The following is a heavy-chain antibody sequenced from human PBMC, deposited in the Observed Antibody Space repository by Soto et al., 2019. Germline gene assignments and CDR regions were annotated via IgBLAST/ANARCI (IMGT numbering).Heavy chain of an antibody. D-gene: IGHD2-15*01. Sequence: GGSLRLFCAASGFSFSTYNMDWVRQAPGKGPEWITYISTTSFTIHYADSVKGRFTISRDNDRNSLYLEMNSLRDEDTAVYYSARVRCFDVTWYSASDSWGQGFLVNV. J-gene: IGHJ5*01. CDR2: ISTTSFTI. CDR1: GFSFSTYN. V-gene: IGHV3-48*02. CDR3: ARVRCFDVTWYSASDS.